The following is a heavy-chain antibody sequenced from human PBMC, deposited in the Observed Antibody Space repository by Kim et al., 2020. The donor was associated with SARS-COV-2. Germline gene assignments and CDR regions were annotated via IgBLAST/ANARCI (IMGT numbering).Heavy chain of an antibody. V-gene: IGHV2-5*02. CDR1: GFSLSTSGVG. CDR3: AHSEPRSYDSSGYYYENFDY. Sequence: SGPTLVKPTQTLTLTCTFSGFSLSTSGVGVGWIRQPPGKALEWLALIYWDDDKRYSPSLKSRLTITKDTSKNQVVLTMTNIDPVDTATYYCAHSEPRSYDSSGYYYENFDYWGQGTLVTVSS. D-gene: IGHD3-22*01. J-gene: IGHJ4*02. CDR2: IYWDDDK.